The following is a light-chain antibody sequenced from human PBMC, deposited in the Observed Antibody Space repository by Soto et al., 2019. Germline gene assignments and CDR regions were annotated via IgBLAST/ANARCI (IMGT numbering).Light chain of an antibody. J-gene: IGLJ1*01. Sequence: QSVLTQPASVSGSLGQSITISCTGTSSDVGGYNYVAWYQQHPDKAPKLLIYDVTNRPTGVSVRFSGSKSGNTASLTLSGLLPEDEADYYCTSYTSVYTHVFGTGTKLTVL. CDR3: TSYTSVYTHV. CDR2: DVT. V-gene: IGLV2-14*01. CDR1: SSDVGGYNY.